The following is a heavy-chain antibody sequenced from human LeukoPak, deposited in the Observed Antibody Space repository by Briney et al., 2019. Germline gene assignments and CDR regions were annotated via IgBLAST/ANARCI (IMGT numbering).Heavy chain of an antibody. CDR1: GFTFSSFR. CDR2: IKKDGSQK. V-gene: IGHV3-7*03. J-gene: IGHJ4*02. CDR3: TRVFGGYDVSDY. D-gene: IGHD3-3*01. Sequence: PGGSLRLSCAASGFTFSSFRMSWVRQAPGKGLEWVANIKKDGSQKYYVDSVEGRFTISRDNAKNSLYLQMDSLRVDDTAVYYCTRVFGGYDVSDYWGQGTLVTVSS.